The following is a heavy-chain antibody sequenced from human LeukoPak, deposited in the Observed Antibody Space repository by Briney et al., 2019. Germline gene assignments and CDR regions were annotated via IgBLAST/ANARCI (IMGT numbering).Heavy chain of an antibody. Sequence: HPGRSLRLSCAASGFTFSSYGMHWVRQAPGKGLEWVAVIWFDGSSKYYADSVKDRFTISRDNSKSTLYLQMNSLRAEDTAVYFCARDRDDRSNWSSAGYWGQGTLVTVSS. CDR3: ARDRDDRSNWSSAGY. CDR2: IWFDGSSK. J-gene: IGHJ4*02. V-gene: IGHV3-33*01. D-gene: IGHD6-13*01. CDR1: GFTFSSYG.